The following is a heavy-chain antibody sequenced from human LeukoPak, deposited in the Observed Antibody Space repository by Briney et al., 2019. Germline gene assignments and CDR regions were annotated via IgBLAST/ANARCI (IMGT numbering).Heavy chain of an antibody. D-gene: IGHD3-22*01. V-gene: IGHV3-23*01. CDR2: ISGSGGST. CDR1: GFTFSSYG. Sequence: GGSLRLSCAASGFTFSSYGMSWVRQAPGKGLEWVSAISGSGGSTYYADSVKGRFTISRDNSKNTLYLQMNSLRAEDTAVYYXXXXXTYYDSSGYYFSWGQGTPVTVSS. J-gene: IGHJ4*02. CDR3: XXXXTYYDSSGYYFS.